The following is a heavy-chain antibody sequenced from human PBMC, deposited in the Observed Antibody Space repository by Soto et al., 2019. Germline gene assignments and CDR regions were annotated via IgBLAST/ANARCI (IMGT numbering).Heavy chain of an antibody. D-gene: IGHD2-2*01. CDR2: IIPIFGTA. CDR1: GGTFSSYA. V-gene: IGHV1-69*01. Sequence: QVQLVQSGAEVKKPGSSVKVSCKASGGTFSSYAISWVRQATGQGREWMGGIIPIFGTANYAQKVQGRVTITADESTSTAYMELSSLRSEDTAVYYCARDLCSSTSCFWFDPWGQGTLVTVSS. CDR3: ARDLCSSTSCFWFDP. J-gene: IGHJ5*02.